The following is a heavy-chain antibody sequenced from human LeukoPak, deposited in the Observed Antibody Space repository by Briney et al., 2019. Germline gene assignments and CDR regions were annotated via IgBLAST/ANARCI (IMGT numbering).Heavy chain of an antibody. CDR2: IYYTGII. Sequence: SETLSLTCNVSGDSITSHYWNWIRQPPGKGLGWIGYIYYTGIIKYNPSLTSRVRISVDTSKNQFFLNMKSVTAADTAVYHCARSVDYFDNTGPHMMFDYWGQGSLVTVSS. CDR3: ARSVDYFDNTGPHMMFDY. J-gene: IGHJ4*02. CDR1: GDSITSHY. D-gene: IGHD3-22*01. V-gene: IGHV4-59*11.